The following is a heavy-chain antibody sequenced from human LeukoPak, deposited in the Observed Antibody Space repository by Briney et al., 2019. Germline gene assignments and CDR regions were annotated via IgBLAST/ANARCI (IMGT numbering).Heavy chain of an antibody. CDR3: AREESIGSYQXLHDY. CDR1: GYTFINYG. V-gene: IGHV1-18*01. D-gene: IGHD1-26*01. CDR2: ISPYNGNT. J-gene: IGHJ4*01. Sequence: ASVKVSCKASGYTFINYGISWVRQAPGQGLEWMGWISPYNGNTKYLQKLQGRVTMTTDTSTSTAYMEVSSLRSDDTAVYYCAREESIGSYQXLHDYWGXGTLVTVS.